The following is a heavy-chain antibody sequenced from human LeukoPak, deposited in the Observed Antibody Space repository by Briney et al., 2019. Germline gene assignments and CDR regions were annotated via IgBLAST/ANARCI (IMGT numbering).Heavy chain of an antibody. CDR1: GFTFSDYY. J-gene: IGHJ6*02. D-gene: IGHD6-25*01. Sequence: GSLRLSCAASGFTFSDYYMSWIRQAPGKGLEWVSYISSSGSTIYYADSMKGRFTISRDNAKNSLYLQMNSLRAEDTAVYYCARDQAGYSSGRSDDYYHYGMDVRGQGTTVTVSS. CDR2: ISSSGSTI. V-gene: IGHV3-11*01. CDR3: ARDQAGYSSGRSDDYYHYGMDV.